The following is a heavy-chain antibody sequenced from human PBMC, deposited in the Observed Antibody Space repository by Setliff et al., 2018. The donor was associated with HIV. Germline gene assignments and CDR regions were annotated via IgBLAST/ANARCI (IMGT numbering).Heavy chain of an antibody. J-gene: IGHJ6*02. D-gene: IGHD3-22*01. Sequence: GGSLRLSCAASGFTVSSNYMSWVRQAPGKGLEWVSVIYSGGSTYYADSVKGRFTISRDNSKNTLYLQMNSLRSDDTAVYYCAREIGDYYDSSGYYPPTDYYYGMDVWGQGTTVTVS. V-gene: IGHV3-53*05. CDR1: GFTVSSNY. CDR3: AREIGDYYDSSGYYPPTDYYYGMDV. CDR2: IYSGGST.